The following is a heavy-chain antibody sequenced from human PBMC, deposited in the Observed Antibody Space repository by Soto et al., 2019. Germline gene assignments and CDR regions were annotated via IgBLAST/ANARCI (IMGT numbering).Heavy chain of an antibody. CDR3: ARDYNDFWSGPFDY. V-gene: IGHV3-48*01. CDR2: ISSSSFTI. J-gene: IGHJ4*02. Sequence: EVHLVESGGRLVQPGGSLRLSCAASGFRFSDYSMNWVRQAPGRGLEWVSYISSSSFTIHYADSVEGRFAIARDNAKNSLYLQVNSLRAEDTAVYYCARDYNDFWSGPFDYWGQGALVTVSS. D-gene: IGHD3-3*01. CDR1: GFRFSDYS.